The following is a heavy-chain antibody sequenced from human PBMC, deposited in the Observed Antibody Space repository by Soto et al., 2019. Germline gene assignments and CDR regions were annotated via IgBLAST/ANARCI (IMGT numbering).Heavy chain of an antibody. J-gene: IGHJ4*02. CDR2: INGDGSDT. D-gene: IGHD2-15*01. CDR3: ARDTPTLGVDY. V-gene: IGHV3-74*01. CDR1: GFTLSSYW. Sequence: EVQLVESGGGLVQPGGSLRLSCAASGFTLSSYWMHWVRQAPGKGLMWVSHINGDGSDTSYADSVKGRFTISRDNAKNTVYLQMNSLRVEDTAVYHCARDTPTLGVDYWGQGTLVTVSS.